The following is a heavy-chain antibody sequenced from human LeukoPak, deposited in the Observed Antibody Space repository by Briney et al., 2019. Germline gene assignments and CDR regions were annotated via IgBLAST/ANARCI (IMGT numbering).Heavy chain of an antibody. CDR2: IKQDGSEK. J-gene: IGHJ5*02. Sequence: RLSXXXXXFTXXXXWMXXXXXXXXXXLEWVANIKQDGSEKYYVDSVKGRFTISRDNAKNSLFLQINSLRAEDTAVYYCANGGTYSSGPWGQGTLVTVSS. D-gene: IGHD3-22*01. CDR1: XFTXXXXW. V-gene: IGHV3-7*01. CDR3: ANGGTYSSGP.